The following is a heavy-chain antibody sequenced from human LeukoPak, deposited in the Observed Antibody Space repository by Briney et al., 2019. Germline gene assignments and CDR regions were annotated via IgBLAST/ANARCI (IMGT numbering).Heavy chain of an antibody. Sequence: GASVKVSCKGAGGTFSSYTISWVRQAPGQGLEWRGGIIPSLGIANYAQKFQASVTITADKSTSTAYMELSSLRSEDTAVYYCARGLVGATSAFDIWGQGTMVTVSS. CDR3: ARGLVGATSAFDI. CDR2: IIPSLGIA. J-gene: IGHJ3*02. V-gene: IGHV1-69*10. CDR1: GGTFSSYT. D-gene: IGHD1-26*01.